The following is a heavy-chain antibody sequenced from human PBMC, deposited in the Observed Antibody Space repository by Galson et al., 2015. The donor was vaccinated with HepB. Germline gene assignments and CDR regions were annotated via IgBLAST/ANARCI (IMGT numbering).Heavy chain of an antibody. D-gene: IGHD6-13*01. V-gene: IGHV5-10-1*01. CDR1: GYSFTSYW. Sequence: QSGAEVKKPGESLRISCKGSGYSFTSYWISWVRQMPGKGLEWMGRIDPSDSYTNYSPSFQGHVTISADKSISTAYLQWSSLKASDTAMYYCARLYIIAAAGTYYGMDVWGQGTTVTVSS. CDR3: ARLYIIAAAGTYYGMDV. J-gene: IGHJ6*02. CDR2: IDPSDSYT.